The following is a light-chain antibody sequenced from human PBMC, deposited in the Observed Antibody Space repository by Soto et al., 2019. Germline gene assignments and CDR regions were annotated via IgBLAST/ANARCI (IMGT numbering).Light chain of an antibody. CDR1: QSISSW. Sequence: DIQMTQSPSTLSASVGDRVTITCRASQSISSWLAWYQQKPGKAPKLLIYDASSLESGVPSRFSGSGSGTEFTLTISSLQPDDFATYYCQQYNILSTFGQGTKVEI. CDR2: DAS. CDR3: QQYNILST. V-gene: IGKV1-5*01. J-gene: IGKJ1*01.